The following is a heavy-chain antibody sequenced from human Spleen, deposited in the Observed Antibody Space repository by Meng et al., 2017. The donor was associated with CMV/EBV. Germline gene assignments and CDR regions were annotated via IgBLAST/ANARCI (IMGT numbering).Heavy chain of an antibody. J-gene: IGHJ5*02. CDR3: ARGIGGSGSA. D-gene: IGHD3-10*01. CDR1: AFTFADSG. CDR2: INWNGGST. V-gene: IGHV3-20*04. Sequence: SCAASAFTFADSGMSWVRQAPGKGLEGVSGINWNGGSTGYADSVKGRFTISRDNAKNSLYLQMNSLRAEDTALYYCARGIGGSGSAWGQGTLVTVSS.